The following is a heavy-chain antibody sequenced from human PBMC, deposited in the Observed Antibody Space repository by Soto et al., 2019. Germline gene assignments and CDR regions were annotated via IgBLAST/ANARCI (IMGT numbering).Heavy chain of an antibody. Sequence: KTSETLSLTCTVSGGSISSGRYYWSWIRQHSGKGLEWIGYIYYSGSTYYNPSLKSRVTISVDTSKNQFSLKLSSVTAADTAVYYCARDRRQIVSPFDIWGQGTMVTVSS. V-gene: IGHV4-31*03. CDR2: IYYSGST. J-gene: IGHJ3*02. D-gene: IGHD3-22*01. CDR1: GGSISSGRYY. CDR3: ARDRRQIVSPFDI.